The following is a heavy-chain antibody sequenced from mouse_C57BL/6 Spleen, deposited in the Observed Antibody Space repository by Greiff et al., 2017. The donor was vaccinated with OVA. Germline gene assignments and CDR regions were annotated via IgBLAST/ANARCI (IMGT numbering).Heavy chain of an antibody. CDR2: IYPGNSDT. J-gene: IGHJ2*01. Sequence: EVQLQQPGTVLVRPGASVKMSCKTSGYTFTSYWMHWVKQRPGQGLEWIGAIYPGNSDTSYNEKFKGKAKLTAVTSASTAYMELSSLTYEDSAVYCCIPLLLRSFDYWGQGTTLTVSS. CDR1: GYTFTSYW. D-gene: IGHD1-1*01. CDR3: IPLLLRSFDY. V-gene: IGHV1-5*01.